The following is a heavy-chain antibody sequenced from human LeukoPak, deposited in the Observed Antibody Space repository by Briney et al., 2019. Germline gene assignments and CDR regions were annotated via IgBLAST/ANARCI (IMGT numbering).Heavy chain of an antibody. CDR2: ISYDGSNK. CDR3: AREVDGLDDYGGKGSGY. D-gene: IGHD4-23*01. J-gene: IGHJ4*02. CDR1: GFTFSSYA. Sequence: PGGSLRLSCAASGFTFSSYAMHWVRQAPGKGLEWVAVISYDGSNKYYADSVKGRFTISRDNSKNTLYLQMNSLRAEDTAVYYCAREVDGLDDYGGKGSGYWGQGTLVTVSS. V-gene: IGHV3-30*04.